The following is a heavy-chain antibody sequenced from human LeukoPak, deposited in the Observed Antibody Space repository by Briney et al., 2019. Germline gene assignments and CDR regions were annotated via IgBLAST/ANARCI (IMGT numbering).Heavy chain of an antibody. J-gene: IGHJ4*02. V-gene: IGHV1-69*04. Sequence: ASVKVSCKASGGTLSSYAISWVRQAPGQGLERMRRIIPILGIANYAQKFQGRVTITADKSTSTAYMELSSLRSEDTAVYYCARVDDILTGYYPLDYWGQGTLVTVSS. CDR3: ARVDDILTGYYPLDY. CDR1: GGTLSSYA. CDR2: IIPILGIA. D-gene: IGHD3-9*01.